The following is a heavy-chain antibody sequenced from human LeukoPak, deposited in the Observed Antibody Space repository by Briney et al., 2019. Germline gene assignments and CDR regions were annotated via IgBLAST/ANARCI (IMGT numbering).Heavy chain of an antibody. V-gene: IGHV3-23*01. D-gene: IGHD4-17*01. CDR3: AKLGGKTAYGDEYYGMDV. CDR2: ISRSGGST. Sequence: PGGSLRLTYAASELHAMTWVRQGPGKGLQWGSAISRSGGSTYYADSVKGRFTISRDKSNNTLYLQVHSLRAEDTAVYYCAKLGGKTAYGDEYYGMDVWGQGTMVTVSS. CDR1: ELHA. J-gene: IGHJ6*02.